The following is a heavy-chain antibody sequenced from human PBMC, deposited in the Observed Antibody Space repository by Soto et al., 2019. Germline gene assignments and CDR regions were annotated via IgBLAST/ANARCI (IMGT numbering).Heavy chain of an antibody. J-gene: IGHJ6*02. D-gene: IGHD1-20*01. CDR2: IYYSGST. V-gene: IGHV4-59*01. Sequence: PSETLSLTCTVSGGSISSYYWSWIRQPPGKGLEWIGYIYYSGSTNYNPSLKSRVTISVDTSKNQFSLKLSSVTAADAAVYYCARARAGWGDNWNPSRYYYYYGMDVWGQGTTVTVSS. CDR3: ARARAGWGDNWNPSRYYYYYGMDV. CDR1: GGSISSYY.